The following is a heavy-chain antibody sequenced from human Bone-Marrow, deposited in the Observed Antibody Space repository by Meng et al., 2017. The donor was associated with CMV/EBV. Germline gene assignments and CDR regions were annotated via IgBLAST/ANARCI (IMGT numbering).Heavy chain of an antibody. J-gene: IGHJ6*02. CDR1: GLTFSSYS. Sequence: GESLKISCAASGLTFSSYSMRWVRQAPGKGLEWVAFIRYDGSNKYYADSVKGRFTISRDNSKNTLYLQMNSLRAEDTAVYYCAKDAAMVSNYYYYGMDVWGQGTTVTVSS. CDR2: IRYDGSNK. V-gene: IGHV3-30*02. CDR3: AKDAAMVSNYYYYGMDV. D-gene: IGHD5-18*01.